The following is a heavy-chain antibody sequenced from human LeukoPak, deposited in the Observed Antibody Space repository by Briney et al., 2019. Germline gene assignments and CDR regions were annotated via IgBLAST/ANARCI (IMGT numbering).Heavy chain of an antibody. CDR2: ISYDGSNK. V-gene: IGHV3-30-3*02. D-gene: IGHD1-26*01. CDR1: GFTFSSYA. CDR3: AKSELLDY. Sequence: SGGSLRLSCAASGFTFSSYAMHWVRQAPGKGLEWVAVISYDGSNKYYADSVKGRFTISRDNSKNTLYLQMNSLRAEDTAVYYCAKSELLDYWGQGTLVTVSS. J-gene: IGHJ4*02.